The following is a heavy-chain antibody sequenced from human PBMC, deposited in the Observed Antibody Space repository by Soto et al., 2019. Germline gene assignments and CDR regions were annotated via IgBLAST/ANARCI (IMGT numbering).Heavy chain of an antibody. CDR1: GFTFSDYY. Sequence: GEFLRLSCAASGFTFSDYYMSWIRQAPGKGVEWVSYISSSDNIIYYADPVKGRFTISRDNAKNSLYLQMNSLRAEDTAVYYCARDRGYYDSSGYFDYWGQGTLVTVSS. J-gene: IGHJ4*02. CDR3: ARDRGYYDSSGYFDY. V-gene: IGHV3-11*01. D-gene: IGHD3-22*01. CDR2: ISSSDNII.